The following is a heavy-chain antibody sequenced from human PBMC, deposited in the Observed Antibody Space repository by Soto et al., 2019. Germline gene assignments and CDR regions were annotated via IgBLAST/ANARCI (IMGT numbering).Heavy chain of an antibody. J-gene: IGHJ4*01. CDR3: ATDSCTSYPGY. V-gene: IGHV1-2*02. Sequence: QVQLVQSGAEGKKPGASLKGSCKTSGFTFTAYYMHWVRQSPGQGLEWIGWISPNTGGTNYAQKFQGRVTMTSDTSINTGYFDLNRLRPDDTAVYFCATDSCTSYPGYWGHGTLVTVSS. D-gene: IGHD6-6*01. CDR1: GFTFTAYY. CDR2: ISPNTGGT.